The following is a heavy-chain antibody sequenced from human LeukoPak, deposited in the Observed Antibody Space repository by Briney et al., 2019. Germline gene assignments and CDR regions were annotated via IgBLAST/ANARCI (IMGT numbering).Heavy chain of an antibody. CDR3: ARRDAAGTLTFDY. Sequence: SETLSLTCTVSGGSISSSSYYWGWIRQPPGKGLEWIGSIYYSGSTYYNPSLKSRVTISVDTSKNQFSLKLSSVTAADTAVYYCARRDAAGTLTFDYWGQGTLVTVSS. CDR1: GGSISSSSYY. J-gene: IGHJ4*02. V-gene: IGHV4-39*01. D-gene: IGHD6-13*01. CDR2: IYYSGST.